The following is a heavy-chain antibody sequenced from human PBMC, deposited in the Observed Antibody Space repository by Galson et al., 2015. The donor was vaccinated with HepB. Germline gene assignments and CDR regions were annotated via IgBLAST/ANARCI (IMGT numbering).Heavy chain of an antibody. CDR1: GFVFSDYT. D-gene: IGHD4-17*01. CDR2: ISRSSRVI. J-gene: IGHJ2*01. CDR3: VRELNDYGDWYFDL. Sequence: SLRLSCATSGFVFSDYTMNWVRQAPGKGLEWISYISRSSRVIHYADSVKGRFTISRDNAKNSLYLHMNSLRAEDTAVYYCVRELNDYGDWYFDLWGRGTLVTVSS. V-gene: IGHV3-48*01.